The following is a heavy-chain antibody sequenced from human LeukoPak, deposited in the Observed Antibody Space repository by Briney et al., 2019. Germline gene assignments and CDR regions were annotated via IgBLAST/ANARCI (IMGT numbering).Heavy chain of an antibody. CDR1: GYTFTSYG. J-gene: IGHJ6*03. V-gene: IGHV1-18*01. CDR3: ARDIVLRYFDWLPGDYYYYMDV. D-gene: IGHD3-9*01. Sequence: ASVTVSCTASGYTFTSYGISWVRQAPGQGLEWMGWISAYNGNTNCAQKLQGRVTMTTDTSTSTAYMELRSLRSDDTAVYYCARDIVLRYFDWLPGDYYYYMDVWGKGTTVTISS. CDR2: ISAYNGNT.